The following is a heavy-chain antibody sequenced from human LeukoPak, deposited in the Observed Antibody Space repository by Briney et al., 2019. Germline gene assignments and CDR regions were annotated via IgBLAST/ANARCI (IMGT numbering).Heavy chain of an antibody. V-gene: IGHV1-18*01. CDR3: ARDPRSVIAPAAADF. Sequence: ASVKVSCKASGYIFTDYGISWVRQAPGQGLEWMGWIVAYTFATDLAQKFKGRVTLTTDTSTNTAYMELRSLRSDDTAIYYCARDPRSVIAPAAADFWGQGTLVTVSS. J-gene: IGHJ4*02. CDR2: IVAYTFAT. CDR1: GYIFTDYG. D-gene: IGHD2-2*01.